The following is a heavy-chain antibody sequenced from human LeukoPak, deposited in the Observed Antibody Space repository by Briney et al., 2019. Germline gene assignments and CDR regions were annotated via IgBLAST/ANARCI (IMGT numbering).Heavy chain of an antibody. D-gene: IGHD4-11*01. J-gene: IGHJ6*03. Sequence: SETLSLTCTVSGGSITNYYWTWIRQPPGKGLEWIGYIYYSGSTNYNPSLKSRVTISVDTSKNQFSLKLSSVTAADTAVYYCARASVTYYYYYYMDVWGKGTTVTVSS. V-gene: IGHV4-59*01. CDR2: IYYSGST. CDR1: GGSITNYY. CDR3: ARASVTYYYYYYMDV.